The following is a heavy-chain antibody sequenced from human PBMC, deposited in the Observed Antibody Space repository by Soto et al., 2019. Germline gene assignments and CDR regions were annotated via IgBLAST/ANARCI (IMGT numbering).Heavy chain of an antibody. CDR3: ARNGSYYDFWSGYYFGGGMDV. D-gene: IGHD3-3*01. CDR2: INHSGST. Sequence: QVQLQQWGAGLLKPSETLSLTCAVYGGSFSGYYWSWIRQPPGKGLEWIGEINHSGSTNYNPSLKSRVTISGDTSKNQFSLKLSSLTAADTAVYYCARNGSYYDFWSGYYFGGGMDVWGQGTTVTVAS. V-gene: IGHV4-34*01. CDR1: GGSFSGYY. J-gene: IGHJ6*02.